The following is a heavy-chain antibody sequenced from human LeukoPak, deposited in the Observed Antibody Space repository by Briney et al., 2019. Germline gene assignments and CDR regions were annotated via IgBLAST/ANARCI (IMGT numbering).Heavy chain of an antibody. CDR1: GYTFINHD. CDR2: MNSNSGNT. Sequence: ASVKVSCKGYGYTFINHDIDWVRQAAGQGLEWMGWMNSNSGNTGYAQKFQGRVTFTRDTSISTAYMELYSLTSDDTAMYYCARVSSGYISSRNPPPPFDYWGQGTLVTVSS. V-gene: IGHV1-8*03. D-gene: IGHD6-13*01. J-gene: IGHJ4*02. CDR3: ARVSSGYISSRNPPPPFDY.